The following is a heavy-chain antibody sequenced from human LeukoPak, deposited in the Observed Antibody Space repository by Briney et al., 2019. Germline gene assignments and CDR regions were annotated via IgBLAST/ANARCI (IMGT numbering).Heavy chain of an antibody. J-gene: IGHJ4*02. CDR3: ARVTARPAKEDYFDY. V-gene: IGHV3-53*01. Sequence: GGSLRLSCVGSGFTVSANYMTWVRQSPGKGLEWVSILYSEGTTYYADSVKGRFTISRDDSKNTLYLQMTSLRAEDTAVYYCARVTARPAKEDYFDYWGQGTLVTVSS. D-gene: IGHD6-25*01. CDR2: LYSEGTT. CDR1: GFTVSANY.